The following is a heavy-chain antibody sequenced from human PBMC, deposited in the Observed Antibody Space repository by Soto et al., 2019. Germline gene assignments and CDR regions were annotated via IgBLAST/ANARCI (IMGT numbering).Heavy chain of an antibody. Sequence: VGSLRLSCAASGFTFSDYYMSWIRQAPGKGLEWVSYISSSGSTIYYADSVKGRFTISRDNAKNSLYLQMNSLRAEDTAVYYCARDRGYYDSSGYYRTWGQGTLVTVSS. CDR3: ARDRGYYDSSGYYRT. J-gene: IGHJ5*02. D-gene: IGHD3-22*01. CDR2: ISSSGSTI. CDR1: GFTFSDYY. V-gene: IGHV3-11*01.